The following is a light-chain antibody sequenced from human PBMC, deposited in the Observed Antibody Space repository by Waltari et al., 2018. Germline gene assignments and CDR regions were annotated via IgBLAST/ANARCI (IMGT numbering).Light chain of an antibody. CDR3: NSYAGSSSWV. CDR1: SSDIGFYNY. V-gene: IGLV2-14*03. J-gene: IGLJ3*02. Sequence: QSALTQPASVSGSPGQSITIPCTGTSSDIGFYNYVPWYQQHPGKAPKLMIYDVSERPSGVSNRFTGSKSGNTASLTISGLQAEDEADYYCNSYAGSSSWVFGGGTKLTVL. CDR2: DVS.